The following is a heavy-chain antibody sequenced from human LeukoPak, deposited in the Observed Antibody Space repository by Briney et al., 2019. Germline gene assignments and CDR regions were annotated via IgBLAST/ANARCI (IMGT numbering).Heavy chain of an antibody. D-gene: IGHD3-22*01. V-gene: IGHV3-11*04. CDR1: GFTFSDYY. CDR3: ARDFYVGGYAGGGSPCVDY. Sequence: GGSLGLSCAASGFTFSDYYMSWIRQAPGKGLEWVSYISSSGSTIYYADSVKGRFTISRDNAKNSLYLQMNSLRAEDTAVYYCARDFYVGGYAGGGSPCVDYWGQGTLVTVSS. CDR2: ISSSGSTI. J-gene: IGHJ4*02.